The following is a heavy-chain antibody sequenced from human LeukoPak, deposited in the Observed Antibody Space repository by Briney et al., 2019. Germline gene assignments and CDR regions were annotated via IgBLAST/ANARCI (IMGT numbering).Heavy chain of an antibody. Sequence: PWETLSLTCAVYGGSLSYYYWSWIRQPPEKGLEWIGEINRSRSTNYNPSLKSRVSISVDTSKNQFSLKLSSVTAADTAVYYCARGGFYCGDDCYVDYWGQGTLVTGSS. V-gene: IGHV4-34*01. CDR2: INRSRST. D-gene: IGHD2-21*02. CDR1: GGSLSYYY. J-gene: IGHJ4*02. CDR3: ARGGFYCGDDCYVDY.